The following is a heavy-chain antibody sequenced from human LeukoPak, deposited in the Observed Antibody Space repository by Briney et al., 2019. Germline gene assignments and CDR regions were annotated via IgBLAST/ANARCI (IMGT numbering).Heavy chain of an antibody. CDR1: GFPFSSHV. D-gene: IGHD1-26*01. Sequence: GGSLRLSCAASGFPFSSHVMHWVRQAAGKGLEWVAVISHDGSNTYYADSVKGRFTISRDNPKNTLSLQMNSLRPEDTAVYYCARDRVGSTQFDYWGQGTLVTVSS. CDR3: ARDRVGSTQFDY. V-gene: IGHV3-30*01. CDR2: ISHDGSNT. J-gene: IGHJ4*02.